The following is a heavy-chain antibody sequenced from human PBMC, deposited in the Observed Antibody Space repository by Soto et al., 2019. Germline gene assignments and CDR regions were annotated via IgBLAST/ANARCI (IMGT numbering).Heavy chain of an antibody. V-gene: IGHV1-18*01. CDR1: GYTFTSYA. Sequence: ASVKVSCKASGYTFTSYAMHWVLQAPGQGLEWMGWISAYNGNTNYAQKLQGRVTMTTDTSTSTAYMELRSLRSDDTAVYYCARDPAAAGLVYWGQGTLVTVSS. CDR2: ISAYNGNT. J-gene: IGHJ4*02. CDR3: ARDPAAAGLVY. D-gene: IGHD6-13*01.